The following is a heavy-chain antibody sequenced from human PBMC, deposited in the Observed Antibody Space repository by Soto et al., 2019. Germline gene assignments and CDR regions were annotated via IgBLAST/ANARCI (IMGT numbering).Heavy chain of an antibody. CDR1: GFTISGNY. D-gene: IGHD2-21*02. Sequence: EVQLVESGGGLIQPGGSLRLSCAASGFTISGNYITWVRQAPGKGLEWVSVIFSGDNTFYSDSVKGRFTISRDSSKNTVYLQMNRLRGDYTAVYFCATGLTLPVRPSFDTWGQGTLLTVSS. J-gene: IGHJ5*02. V-gene: IGHV3-53*01. CDR3: ATGLTLPVRPSFDT. CDR2: IFSGDNT.